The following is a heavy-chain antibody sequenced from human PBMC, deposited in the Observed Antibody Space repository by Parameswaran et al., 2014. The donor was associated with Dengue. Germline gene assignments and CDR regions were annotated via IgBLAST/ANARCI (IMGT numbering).Heavy chain of an antibody. V-gene: IGHV1-69*01. CDR3: ARGSATPNYDFWNHYYTGWFDP. D-gene: IGHD3-3*01. CDR2: IIPVFGEA. J-gene: IGHJ5*02. Sequence: SWVRQAPGQGLEWMGGIIPVFGEATYAQKFRDRVKITADESTSTAYMELSSLRSEDTAVYYCARGSATPNYDFWNHYYTGWFDPWGQGTLVTVSS.